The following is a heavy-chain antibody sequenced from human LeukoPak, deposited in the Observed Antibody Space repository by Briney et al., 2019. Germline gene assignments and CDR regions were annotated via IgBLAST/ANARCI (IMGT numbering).Heavy chain of an antibody. D-gene: IGHD2-15*01. CDR2: IIPIFGTA. Sequence: SVKVSCNASGGTFSSYAISWVRQAPGQGLEWMGGIIPIFGTANYAQKFQGRVTITTDESTSTAYMELSSLRSEDTAVYYCATMDCSGGSCYCNHGGRENLVTVSS. V-gene: IGHV1-69*05. CDR3: ATMDCSGGSCYCNH. CDR1: GGTFSSYA. J-gene: IGHJ4*02.